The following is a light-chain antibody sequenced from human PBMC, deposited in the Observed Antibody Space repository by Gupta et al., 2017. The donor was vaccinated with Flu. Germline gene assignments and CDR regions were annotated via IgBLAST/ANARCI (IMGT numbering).Light chain of an antibody. CDR2: DAS. CDR3: QQDDNLPHT. CDR1: QDISNY. J-gene: IGKJ2*01. Sequence: DLQMTHFPSSLSASVGDRVTITCQASQDISNYLNWYQQKPGKAPKLLIYDASKVETGVPSRFSGSGSGTDFTFTISSLQPEDFATYYCQQDDNLPHTFGQGTKVEIK. V-gene: IGKV1-33*01.